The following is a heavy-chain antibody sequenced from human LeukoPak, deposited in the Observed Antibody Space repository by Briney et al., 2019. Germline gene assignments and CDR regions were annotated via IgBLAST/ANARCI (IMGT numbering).Heavy chain of an antibody. CDR1: GGSISSGDYY. CDR2: IYYSGST. J-gene: IGHJ5*02. CDR3: ARSRYIVVVPAAPRATWFDP. D-gene: IGHD2-2*01. V-gene: IGHV4-30-4*08. Sequence: SETLSLTCTVSGGSISSGDYYWSWIRQPPGKGLEWIGYIYYSGSTYYNPSLKTRVTISVDTSKNQFSLKLSSVTAADTAVYYCARSRYIVVVPAAPRATWFDPWGQGTLVTVSS.